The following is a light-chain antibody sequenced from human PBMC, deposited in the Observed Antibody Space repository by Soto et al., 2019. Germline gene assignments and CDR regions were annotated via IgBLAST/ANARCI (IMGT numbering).Light chain of an antibody. J-gene: IGKJ4*01. CDR2: GAS. V-gene: IGKV3-20*01. CDR1: QSVSSSY. Sequence: EIVLTQSPGTLSLSPGERATLSCRASQSVSSSYLAWYQQQPGQAPRLLIYGASSRATGIPDRFSGSGSGTDFTITISTLEPKDFALYYCQKYCSSPLTCGRGTKVEIK. CDR3: QKYCSSPLT.